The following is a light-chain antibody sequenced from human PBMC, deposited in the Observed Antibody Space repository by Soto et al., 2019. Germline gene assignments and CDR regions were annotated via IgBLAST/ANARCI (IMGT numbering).Light chain of an antibody. V-gene: IGLV4-69*01. Sequence: QLVLTLSPSASASLGASVKLTCTLSSGHSSYAIAWHQQQPEKGPRYLMKLNSDGSHSKGDGIPDRFSGSSSGAERYLTISSLQSEDEADYYCQTWGTGIQGVFGGGTKLTVL. CDR3: QTWGTGIQGV. CDR2: LNSDGSH. CDR1: SGHSSYA. J-gene: IGLJ3*02.